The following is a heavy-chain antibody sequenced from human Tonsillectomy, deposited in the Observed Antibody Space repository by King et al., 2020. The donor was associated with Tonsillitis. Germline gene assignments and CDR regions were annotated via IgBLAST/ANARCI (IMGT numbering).Heavy chain of an antibody. CDR1: GGSISSYY. D-gene: IGHD6-13*01. V-gene: IGHV4-59*01. CDR2: IYYSGST. CDR3: ARGGSSWYGSFFDP. Sequence: QLQESGPGLVKPSETLSLTCTVSGGSISSYYWSWIRQPPGKGLEWIGYIYYSGSTNYNPSLKRRVTISVDTSKNQFSLKLSSVTAADTAVYYCARGGSSWYGSFFDPWGQGTLVTVSS. J-gene: IGHJ5*02.